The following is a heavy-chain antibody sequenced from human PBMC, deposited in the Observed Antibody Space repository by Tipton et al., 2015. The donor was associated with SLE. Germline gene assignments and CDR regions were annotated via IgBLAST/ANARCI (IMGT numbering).Heavy chain of an antibody. D-gene: IGHD3-10*01. V-gene: IGHV4-39*07. CDR1: GGSISSSSYY. CDR3: AREGAMVRGVIRYYFDY. CDR2: IYYSGST. Sequence: LRLSCTVSGGSISSSSYYWGWIRQPPGKGLEWIGSIYYSGSTYYNPSLKSRVTISVDTSKNQFSLKLSSVTAADTAVYYCAREGAMVRGVIRYYFDYWGQGTLVTVSS. J-gene: IGHJ4*02.